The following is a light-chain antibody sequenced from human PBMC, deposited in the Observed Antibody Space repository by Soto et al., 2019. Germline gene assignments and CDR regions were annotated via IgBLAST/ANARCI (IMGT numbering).Light chain of an antibody. J-gene: IGKJ3*01. Sequence: AIQLTQSPSSLSASVGDSVTITCRTSQGISSALAWYQQKPGRPPKLLIYDASNLESGVPSRFSGSRSGTDFHLTVSSLQPWGFSNYFCPQFDEFPFSLGPGTKVDFK. CDR1: QGISSA. CDR3: PQFDEFPFS. V-gene: IGKV1D-13*01. CDR2: DAS.